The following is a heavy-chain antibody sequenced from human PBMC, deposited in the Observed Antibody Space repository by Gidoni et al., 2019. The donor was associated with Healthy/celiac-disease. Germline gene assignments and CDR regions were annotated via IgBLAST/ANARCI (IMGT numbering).Heavy chain of an antibody. CDR3: ASRNCSGGSCYSVSDDAFDI. J-gene: IGHJ3*02. V-gene: IGHV5-10-1*01. D-gene: IGHD2-15*01. CDR1: GYSFTSYW. CDR2: IVPSDSYT. Sequence: EVQLVQSGAEVKKPGESLRISCKGSGYSFTSYWIRWVGQMPGKGLEWMGRIVPSDSYTNYSPSFQGHVTISADKSISTAYLQWSSLKASDTAMYYCASRNCSGGSCYSVSDDAFDIWGQGTMVTVSS.